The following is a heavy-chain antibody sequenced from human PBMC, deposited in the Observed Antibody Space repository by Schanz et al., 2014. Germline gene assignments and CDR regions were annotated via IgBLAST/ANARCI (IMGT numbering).Heavy chain of an antibody. CDR3: ARDHPHRGVTGYYNDV. Sequence: VHLVESGGGVVQPGRSLRLSCAASGFTFSSYGMHWVRQAPGKGLEWGAIISLDGSNQYYADSVKGRFTISRDNAKNSLYLQMNSLRAEDTAVYYCARDHPHRGVTGYYNDVWGQGTSVTVSS. CDR1: GFTFSSYG. J-gene: IGHJ6*02. D-gene: IGHD3-9*01. V-gene: IGHV3-30*03. CDR2: ISLDGSNQ.